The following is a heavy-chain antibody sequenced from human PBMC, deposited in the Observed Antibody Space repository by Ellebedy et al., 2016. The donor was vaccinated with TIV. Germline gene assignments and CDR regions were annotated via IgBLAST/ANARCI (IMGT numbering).Heavy chain of an antibody. CDR2: ISGSGEST. CDR1: GFTFSNYA. J-gene: IGHJ6*03. D-gene: IGHD1-14*01. V-gene: IGHV3-23*01. Sequence: GESLKISXAASGFTFSNYAMTWVRQAPGKGLEWVSAISGSGESTYYADSVKGRFTISRDNSKNTLYLQMNSLRAEDTAVYYCARDVAHRKGVWKHYYYYMDVWGKGTTVTVSS. CDR3: ARDVAHRKGVWKHYYYYMDV.